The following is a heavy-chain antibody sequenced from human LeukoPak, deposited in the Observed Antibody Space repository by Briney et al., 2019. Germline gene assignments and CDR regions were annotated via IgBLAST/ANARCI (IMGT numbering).Heavy chain of an antibody. CDR1: GFTFNTYG. J-gene: IGHJ4*02. V-gene: IGHV3-30*18. D-gene: IGHD5-18*01. Sequence: WGSLRLSCAASGFTFNTYGMHWVRQAPGKGLEWVAVISYDASNKNYADPVKGRFTISRDYSKNTVYLQMNSLRAEDTAVYFCAKGVGGYTIGYYFDYWGQGTPVTVSS. CDR3: AKGVGGYTIGYYFDY. CDR2: ISYDASNK.